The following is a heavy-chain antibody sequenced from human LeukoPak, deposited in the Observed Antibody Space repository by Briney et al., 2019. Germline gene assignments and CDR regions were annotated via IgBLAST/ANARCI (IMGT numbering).Heavy chain of an antibody. V-gene: IGHV3-74*01. Sequence: GGSLRLSCAASGFTFSSYWMHWVRQAPGKGLEWVSRIHSDGSSTSYADFVKGRFTISRDNAKNTLYLQMSSLRAEDTAVYYCARDKPGSHYYVDVWGKGTTVTVSS. J-gene: IGHJ6*03. D-gene: IGHD1-1*01. CDR2: IHSDGSST. CDR1: GFTFSSYW. CDR3: ARDKPGSHYYVDV.